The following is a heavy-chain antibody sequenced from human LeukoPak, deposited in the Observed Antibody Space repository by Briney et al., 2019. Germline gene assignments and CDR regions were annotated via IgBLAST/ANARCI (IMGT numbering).Heavy chain of an antibody. V-gene: IGHV1-46*01. Sequence: ASVKVSCKASGYTFTSYYMHWVRQAPGQGLEWMGIINPSGGSTSYAQKFQGRVTMTRDTSTSTVYMELSSLRSEDTAVYYCAREGSGYDLMRPISYYYYMDVWGKGTTVTVSS. CDR3: AREGSGYDLMRPISYYYYMDV. CDR2: INPSGGST. J-gene: IGHJ6*03. D-gene: IGHD5-12*01. CDR1: GYTFTSYY.